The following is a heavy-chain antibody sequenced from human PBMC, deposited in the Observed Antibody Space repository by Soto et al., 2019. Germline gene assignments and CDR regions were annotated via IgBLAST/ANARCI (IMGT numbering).Heavy chain of an antibody. CDR2: IYSGGYT. CDR1: GFTVSNNY. D-gene: IGHD3-10*01. CDR3: ETTPGGGGY. Sequence: EVQLVESGGGLIQPGGSLRLSCAVSGFTVSNNYMSWVRQAPGKGLEGVSVIYSGGYTAYGDSVKGRFTISRDISKNTLSFQKQGPGADDPAVYWFETTPGGGGYWGQGTLVTVSS. J-gene: IGHJ4*02. V-gene: IGHV3-53*01.